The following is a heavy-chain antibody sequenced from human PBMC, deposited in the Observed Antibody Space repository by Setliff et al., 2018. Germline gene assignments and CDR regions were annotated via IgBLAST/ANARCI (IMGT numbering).Heavy chain of an antibody. V-gene: IGHV3-48*01. CDR3: ARGAYYYDSSGYYGYYYYYMDV. CDR1: GFTFSSYS. D-gene: IGHD3-22*01. CDR2: ISSSSSTI. J-gene: IGHJ6*03. Sequence: LRLSCAASGFTFSSYSMNWVRQAPGKGLEWVSYISSSSSTIYYADSVKGRFTISRDNAKNSLYLQMNSLRAEDTAVYYCARGAYYYDSSGYYGYYYYYMDVWGKGTTVTVSS.